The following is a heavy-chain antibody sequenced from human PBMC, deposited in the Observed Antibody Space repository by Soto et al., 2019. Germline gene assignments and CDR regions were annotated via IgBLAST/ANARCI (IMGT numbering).Heavy chain of an antibody. CDR3: ARVVAARPNWFDP. V-gene: IGHV1-18*01. Sequence: VASVKVSCKASGYAFISYGITWVRQAPGQGLEWMGWISAYNGNTNYPEKLQGRVTLTTDTSTRIAYMELRSLRSDDTAVYYCARVVAARPNWFDPWGQGTLVTVSS. J-gene: IGHJ5*02. CDR1: GYAFISYG. D-gene: IGHD2-15*01. CDR2: ISAYNGNT.